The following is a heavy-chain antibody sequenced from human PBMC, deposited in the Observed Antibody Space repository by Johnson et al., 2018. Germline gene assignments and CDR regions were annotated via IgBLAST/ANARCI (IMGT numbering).Heavy chain of an antibody. D-gene: IGHD3/OR15-3a*01. V-gene: IGHV3-21*01. CDR1: GFTFSTYS. CDR2: ISSSSSYI. CDR3: ARDRPDHDFWAGSNHPAEYFQH. J-gene: IGHJ1*01. Sequence: EVQLVESGGGLVKPGGSLRLSCAASGFTFSTYSMDWVRQAPGKGLECVASISSSSSYIYYADSVKGRFTISRDNAKNSLFLQMSSLGAEDTAVYYCARDRPDHDFWAGSNHPAEYFQHWGQGTLVTVSS.